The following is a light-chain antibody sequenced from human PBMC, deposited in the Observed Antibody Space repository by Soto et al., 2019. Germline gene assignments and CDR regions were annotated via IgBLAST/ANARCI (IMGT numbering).Light chain of an antibody. CDR3: SSYAGSNLWV. CDR2: EVS. V-gene: IGLV2-8*01. CDR1: SSDVGGYNY. J-gene: IGLJ3*02. Sequence: QSALTQPPSASGSPGQSVTISCTGTSSDVGGYNYVSWYQQHPGKAPKLMIYEVSKRPSGVPDRFSGSKSGNTASLTVSGLQAEDEDDYYCSSYAGSNLWVFGGGTKVTGL.